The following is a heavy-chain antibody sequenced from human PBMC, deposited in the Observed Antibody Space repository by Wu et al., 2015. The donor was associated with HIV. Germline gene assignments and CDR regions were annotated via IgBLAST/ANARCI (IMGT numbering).Heavy chain of an antibody. CDR3: AGGGGRTSMDPFDF. Sequence: QVHLLQSGAEVKKPGSSVRVSCKASGATFSSYALSWVRQAPGQGLEWMGRLIPMYGTADYAQRFQGRVTITADVSTSTAYMVVSSLRSDDTAVYYCAGGGGRTSMDPFDFWGRGNTGHRLL. CDR1: GATFSSYA. CDR2: LIPMYGTA. J-gene: IGHJ4*02. V-gene: IGHV1-69*13. D-gene: IGHD5-18*01.